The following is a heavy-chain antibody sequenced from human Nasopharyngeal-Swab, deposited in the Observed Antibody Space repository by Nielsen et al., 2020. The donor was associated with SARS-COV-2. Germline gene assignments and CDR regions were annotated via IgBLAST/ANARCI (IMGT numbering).Heavy chain of an antibody. Sequence: ASVKVSCKASGYTFTSYGISWVRQAPGQGLEWMGWISAYNGNTNYAQKLQGRVTMTTDTSTSTVYMELSSLRSVDTAVYYCARALPAATPSGRFDPWGQGTLVTVSS. CDR1: GYTFTSYG. CDR2: ISAYNGNT. J-gene: IGHJ5*02. D-gene: IGHD2-2*01. V-gene: IGHV1-18*01. CDR3: ARALPAATPSGRFDP.